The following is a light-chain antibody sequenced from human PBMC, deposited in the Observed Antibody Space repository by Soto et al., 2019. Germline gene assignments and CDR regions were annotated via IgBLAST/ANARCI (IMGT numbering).Light chain of an antibody. Sequence: DIQMTQSRASLSASVGDRVTITCRASQSISSYLNWYQQKPGKAPKLLIYAASSLQSGVPSRFSGSGSGTDFTLTISSLQPEDFATYYCQQSYSTPRTFGQETKVDI. J-gene: IGKJ1*01. CDR3: QQSYSTPRT. CDR1: QSISSY. CDR2: AAS. V-gene: IGKV1-39*01.